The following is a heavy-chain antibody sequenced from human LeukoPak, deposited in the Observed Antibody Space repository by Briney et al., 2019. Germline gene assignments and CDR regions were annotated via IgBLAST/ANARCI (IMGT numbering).Heavy chain of an antibody. CDR2: IYPRDSDT. CDR3: ARHSDVIGAI. V-gene: IGHV5-51*01. CDR1: GYTFTHQW. D-gene: IGHD3-10*01. J-gene: IGHJ4*02. Sequence: GESLKISCNASGYTFTHQWIGWVRQKSGSGLEWMGIIYPRDSDTRYSPSFQGHVSISADTSINTAYLEWSRLEASDTAIYYCARHSDVIGAIWGQGTLVTVS.